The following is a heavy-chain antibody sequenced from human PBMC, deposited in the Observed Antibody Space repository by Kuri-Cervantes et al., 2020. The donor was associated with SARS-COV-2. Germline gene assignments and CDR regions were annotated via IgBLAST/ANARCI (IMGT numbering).Heavy chain of an antibody. J-gene: IGHJ6*02. D-gene: IGHD2-2*01. V-gene: IGHV1-18*01. CDR3: ARALPAYSYYYGMDV. CDR1: GGTFSSYA. Sequence: ASVKVSCKASGGTFSSYAISWVRQAPGQGLEWMGWISADNGKTNYAQKVQGRVTMTTDTSTSTAYMELRSLRSDDTAVYYCARALPAYSYYYGMDVWGQGTTVTVSS. CDR2: ISADNGKT.